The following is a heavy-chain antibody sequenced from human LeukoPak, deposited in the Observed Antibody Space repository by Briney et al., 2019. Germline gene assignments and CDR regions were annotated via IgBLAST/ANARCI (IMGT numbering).Heavy chain of an antibody. Sequence: GGSLRLSCAASGFTFSSYWMHWVRQAPGKGLVWVSHINSDGSSTSYADSVKGRFTISRDNAKNTLYLQMNSLRAEDTAVYYCARESSSGWIDYWGQGTLVTVSS. D-gene: IGHD6-19*01. J-gene: IGHJ4*02. V-gene: IGHV3-74*01. CDR1: GFTFSSYW. CDR3: ARESSSGWIDY. CDR2: INSDGSST.